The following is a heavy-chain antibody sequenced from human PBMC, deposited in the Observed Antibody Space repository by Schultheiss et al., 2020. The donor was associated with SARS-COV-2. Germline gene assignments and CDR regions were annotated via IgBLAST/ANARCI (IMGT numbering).Heavy chain of an antibody. CDR2: ISGSGSTT. V-gene: IGHV3-23*01. CDR1: GFTFSSYW. D-gene: IGHD4-11*01. Sequence: GGSLRLSCAASGFTFSSYWMHWVRQAPGKGLEWVSTISGSGSTTYYADSVKGRFTISRDNSKNTLYLQMNSLRSEDTAVYYCARANTVTSWGRYYYYGMDVWGQGTTVTVSS. J-gene: IGHJ6*02. CDR3: ARANTVTSWGRYYYYGMDV.